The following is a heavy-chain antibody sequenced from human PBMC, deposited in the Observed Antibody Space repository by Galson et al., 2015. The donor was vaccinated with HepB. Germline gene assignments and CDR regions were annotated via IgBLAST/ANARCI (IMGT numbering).Heavy chain of an antibody. J-gene: IGHJ6*02. V-gene: IGHV1-69*13. Sequence: SVKVSCKASGGTFSSYAISWVRQAPGQGLEWMGGIIPIFGTANYAQKFQGRVTITADESTSTAYMELSSLRSEDTAVYYCARVPFDCSSTSCYRYYGMDVWGQGTTVTVSS. D-gene: IGHD2-2*01. CDR1: GGTFSSYA. CDR2: IIPIFGTA. CDR3: ARVPFDCSSTSCYRYYGMDV.